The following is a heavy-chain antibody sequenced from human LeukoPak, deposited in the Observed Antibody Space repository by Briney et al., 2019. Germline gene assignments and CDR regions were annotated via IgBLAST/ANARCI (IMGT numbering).Heavy chain of an antibody. CDR3: ARHFSGAAAPLPFDY. Sequence: PSETLSLTCTVSGGXISNYYCSWIRQPPGKGLEWIGYIYYSGYTNCNPSLKSRVTISLDTSKNQFSLKLRSVTAADTAVYYCARHFSGAAAPLPFDYWGQGTLVTVSS. V-gene: IGHV4-59*08. CDR1: GGXISNYY. J-gene: IGHJ4*02. D-gene: IGHD6-13*01. CDR2: IYYSGYT.